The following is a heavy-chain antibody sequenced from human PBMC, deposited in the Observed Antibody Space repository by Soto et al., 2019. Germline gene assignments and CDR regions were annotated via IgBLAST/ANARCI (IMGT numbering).Heavy chain of an antibody. CDR3: ARVNVLVVATAIYFDY. V-gene: IGHV4-30-2*01. J-gene: IGHJ4*02. CDR2: NYLGGST. D-gene: IGHD2-21*02. CDR1: GGSISSGGYS. Sequence: SETLSLTCAVSGGSISSGGYSWSWIRQPPGKGLEWIGYNYLGGSTFYSPSLRSRATISVDRSKNQFSLKLTSVTAADTAVYYCARVNVLVVATAIYFDYWGQGALVTVSS.